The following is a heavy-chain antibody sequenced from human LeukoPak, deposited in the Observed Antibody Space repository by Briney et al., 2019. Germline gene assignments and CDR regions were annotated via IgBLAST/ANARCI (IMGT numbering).Heavy chain of an antibody. J-gene: IGHJ4*02. D-gene: IGHD1-1*01. V-gene: IGHV3-74*01. Sequence: PGGSLRLSCAASGFTFSSFWMHWVRHAPGKGLVWVSFINTDGSSTTYADSVKGRFTVSRDNAKNTLYLQMSGLRAEDTAVYYCAREWKKTGAFDYWGQGTLVTVSS. CDR1: GFTFSSFW. CDR3: AREWKKTGAFDY. CDR2: INTDGSST.